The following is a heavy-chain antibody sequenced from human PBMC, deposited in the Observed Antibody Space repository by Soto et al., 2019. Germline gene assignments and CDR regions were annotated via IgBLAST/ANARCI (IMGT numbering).Heavy chain of an antibody. CDR2: IIPVFDTV. Sequence: QEQLVQSGAEVKKSGSSVKVSCKDTGGLFSSSAVSWVRQAPGQGLEWMGGIIPVFDTVYYAQKFQGRATITADESTNTAYMELSSLRSEDTAMYYCARGGSGYVWFNEFWGQGTLVTVSS. V-gene: IGHV1-69*01. J-gene: IGHJ4*02. D-gene: IGHD3-22*01. CDR3: ARGGSGYVWFNEF. CDR1: GGLFSSSA.